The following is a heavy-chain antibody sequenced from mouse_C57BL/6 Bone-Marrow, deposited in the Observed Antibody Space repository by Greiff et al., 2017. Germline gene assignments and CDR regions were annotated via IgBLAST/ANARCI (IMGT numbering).Heavy chain of an antibody. D-gene: IGHD1-1*01. Sequence: EVQLQQSGAELVRPGSSVKMSCKTSRYTFTSYGINWVKQRPGQGLEWIGYIYIGNGYTEYNEKFKGKATLTSDTSSSTAYMQLSSLTSEDSAIYFCARETTGYGSSHWYFDVWGTGTTVTVSS. CDR2: IYIGNGYT. CDR1: RYTFTSYG. J-gene: IGHJ1*03. V-gene: IGHV1-58*01. CDR3: ARETTGYGSSHWYFDV.